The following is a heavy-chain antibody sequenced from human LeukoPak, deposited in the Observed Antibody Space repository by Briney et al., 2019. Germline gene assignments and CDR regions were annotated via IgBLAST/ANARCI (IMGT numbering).Heavy chain of an antibody. D-gene: IGHD3-22*01. CDR3: ARRRPFSDDSGHAFDI. Sequence: GGSLRLSCAASGFTFSDYYMSWIRQAPGKGLEWVAYIRGGTYYADSEKGRFTISRDNAKNSLYLQMNSLRAEDTALYYCARRRPFSDDSGHAFDIWGQGTMVTVSS. J-gene: IGHJ3*02. V-gene: IGHV3-11*01. CDR1: GFTFSDYY. CDR2: IRGGT.